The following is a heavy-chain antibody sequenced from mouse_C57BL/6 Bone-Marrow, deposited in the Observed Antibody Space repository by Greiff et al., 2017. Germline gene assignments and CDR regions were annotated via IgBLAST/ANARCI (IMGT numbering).Heavy chain of an antibody. CDR1: GYSFTGYY. CDR2: INPSTGGT. D-gene: IGHD1-1*01. CDR3: AIRGKDY. V-gene: IGHV1-42*01. J-gene: IGHJ2*01. Sequence: EVQLQQSGPELVKPGASVKISCKASGYSFTGYYMNWVKQSPEKSLEWIGEINPSTGGTTYNQKFKAKATLTVDESSSTAYMQLKSLTSEDSAVYYCAIRGKDYWGQGTTLTVSS.